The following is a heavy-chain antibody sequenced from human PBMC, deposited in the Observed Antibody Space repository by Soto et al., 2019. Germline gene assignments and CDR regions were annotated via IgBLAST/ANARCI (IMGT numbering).Heavy chain of an antibody. CDR3: AKSAPPPQQYFQH. Sequence: PGGSLRLSCAASGFTFSSYGMHWVRQAPGKGLEWVAVISYDGSNKYYADSVKGRFTISRDNSKNTLYLQMNSLRAEDTAVYYCAKSAPPPQQYFQHWGQGTLVTVYS. V-gene: IGHV3-30*18. J-gene: IGHJ1*01. CDR2: ISYDGSNK. CDR1: GFTFSSYG.